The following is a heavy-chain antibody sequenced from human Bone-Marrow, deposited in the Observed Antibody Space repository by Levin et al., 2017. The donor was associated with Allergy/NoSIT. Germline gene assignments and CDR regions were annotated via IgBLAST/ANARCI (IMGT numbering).Heavy chain of an antibody. D-gene: IGHD3-10*01. J-gene: IGHJ4*02. CDR2: INYVGRT. V-gene: IGHV4-4*02. CDR3: ARNAPDERWVGELLGLAF. Sequence: SETLSLTCAVSGDSVSSRNSWNWVRQPPGKGLEWIGEINYVGRTNYAPSLGRRVIISVDKSRNQVSLNLTSVTAAATAVFFCARNAPDERWVGELLGLAFWSQGALVTVSP. CDR1: GDSVSSRNS.